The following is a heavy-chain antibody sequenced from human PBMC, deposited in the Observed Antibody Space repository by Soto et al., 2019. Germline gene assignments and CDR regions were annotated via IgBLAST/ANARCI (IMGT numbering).Heavy chain of an antibody. J-gene: IGHJ6*02. CDR3: ARGGSSSSYYYYGMDV. D-gene: IGHD6-6*01. Sequence: PPETLSLTCTVSGVSISSYYLSWIRQPPGKGLEWIGYIYYSGSTNYNPSLKSRVTISVDTSKNQFSLKLSSVTAADTAVYYCARGGSSSSYYYYGMDVWGQGTTVT. V-gene: IGHV4-59*01. CDR1: GVSISSYY. CDR2: IYYSGST.